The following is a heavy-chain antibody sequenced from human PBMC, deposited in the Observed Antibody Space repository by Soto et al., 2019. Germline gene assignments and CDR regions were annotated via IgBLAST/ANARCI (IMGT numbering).Heavy chain of an antibody. CDR1: GYSFTSYW. V-gene: IGHV5-51*01. J-gene: IGHJ6*02. D-gene: IGHD3-3*01. CDR2: IYPGDSDT. Sequence: GEPLKISCKGSGYSFTSYWIGWVRQMPGKGLEWMGIIYPGDSDTRYSPSFQGQVTISADKSISTAYLQWSSLKASDTAMYYCARNGYDFWKNYYGMDVWGQGTTVTVSS. CDR3: ARNGYDFWKNYYGMDV.